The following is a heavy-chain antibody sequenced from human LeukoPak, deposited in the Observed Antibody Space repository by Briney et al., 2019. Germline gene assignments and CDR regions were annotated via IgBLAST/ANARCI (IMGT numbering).Heavy chain of an antibody. D-gene: IGHD2-2*01. CDR1: GGSISSYY. J-gene: IGHJ6*03. Sequence: SETLSLTCTVSGGSISSYYWSWIRQPPGKGLEWIGYIYYSGSTNYNPSLKSRVTISVDTSKNQFSLKLSSVTAADTAVYYCARRCSSTSCYFYYYMDVWGKGTTVTVSS. CDR3: ARRCSSTSCYFYYYMDV. V-gene: IGHV4-59*08. CDR2: IYYSGST.